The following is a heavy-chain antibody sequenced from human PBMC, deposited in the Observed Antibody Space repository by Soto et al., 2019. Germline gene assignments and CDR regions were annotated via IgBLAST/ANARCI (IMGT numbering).Heavy chain of an antibody. Sequence: SETLSLTCTVSGGSINNHYLSWIRQPPGEGLEWIGYIYYTGSTNYNPSLKSRVTMSVDTSKNQFSLNLASLTAADTAIYYCARANWYSEYWGQGTLVTVSS. J-gene: IGHJ4*02. V-gene: IGHV4-59*11. D-gene: IGHD7-27*01. CDR3: ARANWYSEY. CDR2: IYYTGST. CDR1: GGSINNHY.